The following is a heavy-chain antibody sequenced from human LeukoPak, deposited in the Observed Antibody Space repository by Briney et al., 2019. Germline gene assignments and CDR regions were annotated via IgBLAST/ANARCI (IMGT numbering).Heavy chain of an antibody. CDR2: LYTSGST. CDR3: ARDFPGRKFDY. J-gene: IGHJ4*02. Sequence: SETLSCTCTGSGVSVSSFYWGWIRQRAGKGLECLGRLYTSGSTNDNPSLKSRVTMSVDTSKNQFSLKLSSVTAADTAVYYCARDFPGRKFDYWGQGTLVTVSS. V-gene: IGHV4-4*07. CDR1: GVSVSSFY.